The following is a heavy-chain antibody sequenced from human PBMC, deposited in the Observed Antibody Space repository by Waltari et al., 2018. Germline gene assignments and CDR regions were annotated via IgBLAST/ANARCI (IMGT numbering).Heavy chain of an antibody. CDR2: IYYSWSN. CDR3: ARAEKDGSGDYYYYYYMDV. J-gene: IGHJ6*03. V-gene: IGHV4-59*01. CDR1: GGSISSYY. Sequence: QVQLQESGPGLVKPSETLSLTCTVSGGSISSYYWSWIRQPPGKGLEWIGYIYYSWSNNYNPSLKSRVPISVETSKNQFSLKLSSVTAADTAVYYCARAEKDGSGDYYYYYYMDVWGKGTTVTVSS. D-gene: IGHD3-10*01.